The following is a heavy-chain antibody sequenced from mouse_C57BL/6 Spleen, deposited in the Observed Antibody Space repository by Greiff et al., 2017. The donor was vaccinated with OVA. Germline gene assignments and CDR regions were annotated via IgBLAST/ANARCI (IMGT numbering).Heavy chain of an antibody. CDR1: GYTFTSYW. CDR2: IDPSDSET. CDR3: ARAHYYDYDAGFAY. J-gene: IGHJ3*01. V-gene: IGHV1-52*01. Sequence: QVQLQQPGAELVRPGSSVKLSCKASGYTFTSYWMHWVKQRPIQGLEWIGNIDPSDSETHYNQKFKDKATLTVDKSSSTAYMQLSSLTSEDSAVEYCARAHYYDYDAGFAYWGQGTLVTVSA. D-gene: IGHD2-4*01.